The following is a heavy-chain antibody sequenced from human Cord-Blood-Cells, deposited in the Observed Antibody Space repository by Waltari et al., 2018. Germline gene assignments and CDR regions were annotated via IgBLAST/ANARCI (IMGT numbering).Heavy chain of an antibody. V-gene: IGHV4-39*01. CDR3: ARRRSSSSWYFDL. D-gene: IGHD6-6*01. CDR1: GGSISSSSYY. Sequence: QLQLQDSGPGLVKPAATLSLTCTVSGGSISSSSYYWGWISKPPGKGLEWIGRTYYSERTYFSPSLKSRVSMSVDTAKNHLSRKLCSVTTADTAVYYCARRRSSSSWYFDLWGRGTLVTVSS. CDR2: TYYSERT. J-gene: IGHJ2*01.